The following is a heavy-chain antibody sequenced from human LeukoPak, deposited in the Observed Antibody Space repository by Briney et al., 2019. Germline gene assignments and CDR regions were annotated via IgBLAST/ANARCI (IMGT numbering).Heavy chain of an antibody. J-gene: IGHJ5*02. CDR2: ISWNSGSI. D-gene: IGHD3-16*01. Sequence: GGSLRLSCAASGFTFSSYAMHWVRQAPGKGLEWVSGISWNSGSIGYADSVKGRFTISRDNAKNSLYLQMNSLRAEDTALYYCAKSTITFGGVSGNWFDPWGQGTLVTVSS. V-gene: IGHV3-9*01. CDR3: AKSTITFGGVSGNWFDP. CDR1: GFTFSSYA.